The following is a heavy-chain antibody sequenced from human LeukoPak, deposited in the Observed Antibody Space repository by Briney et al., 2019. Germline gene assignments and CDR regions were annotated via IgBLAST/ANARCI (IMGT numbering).Heavy chain of an antibody. CDR3: AKDHLRYYYDSSGYYPAFDY. D-gene: IGHD3-22*01. Sequence: GGSLRLSCAASGFTFSSYAMSWVRQAPGKGLERVSAISGSGGSTYYADSVKGRFTISRDNSKNTLYLQMNSLRAEDTAVYYCAKDHLRYYYDSSGYYPAFDYWGQGTLVTVSS. CDR2: ISGSGGST. CDR1: GFTFSSYA. V-gene: IGHV3-23*01. J-gene: IGHJ4*02.